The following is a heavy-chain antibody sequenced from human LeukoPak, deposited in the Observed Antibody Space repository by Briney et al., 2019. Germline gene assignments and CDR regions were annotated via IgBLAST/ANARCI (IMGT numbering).Heavy chain of an antibody. CDR1: GFTFSNYE. CDR2: IRSTGSIT. D-gene: IGHD1-26*01. CDR3: ASDPRGPAQKSGTFDI. V-gene: IGHV3-48*03. J-gene: IGHJ3*02. Sequence: GGSLRLSCEGSGFTFSNYEMNWVRQAPGKGLEWLSFIRSTGSITRYAESVKGRFTVSRDNAKNSLYLQMNSLRAEDTAVYYCASDPRGPAQKSGTFDIWGQGTMVTVSS.